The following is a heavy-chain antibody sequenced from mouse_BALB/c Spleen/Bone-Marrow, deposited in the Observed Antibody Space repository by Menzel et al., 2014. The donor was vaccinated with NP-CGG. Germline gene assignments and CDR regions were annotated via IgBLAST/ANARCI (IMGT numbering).Heavy chain of an antibody. Sequence: EVKLQESGAELVKPGASVKLSCTASGFNIKDTYMHWVKQRPEQGLEWIGRIDPANGNTKYDPKFQGKATITADTSSNTHYLQLTGLTSEDTAVYYCARWEYYAMDYWGQGTPVTVSS. CDR1: GFNIKDTY. CDR2: IDPANGNT. J-gene: IGHJ4*01. CDR3: ARWEYYAMDY. D-gene: IGHD4-1*01. V-gene: IGHV14-3*02.